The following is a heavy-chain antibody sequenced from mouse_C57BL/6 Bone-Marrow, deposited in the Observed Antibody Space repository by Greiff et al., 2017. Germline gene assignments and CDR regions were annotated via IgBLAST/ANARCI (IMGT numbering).Heavy chain of an antibody. CDR3: AREMGYSNYECAMDY. Sequence: EVQLKESGPELVKPGASVKIPCKASGYTFTDYNMDWVKQSHGKSLEWIGDINPNNGGTIYNQKFKGKATLTVDKSSSTAYMELRSLTSEDTAVYYCAREMGYSNYECAMDYWGQGTSVTVSS. J-gene: IGHJ4*01. V-gene: IGHV1-18*01. CDR2: INPNNGGT. CDR1: GYTFTDYN. D-gene: IGHD2-5*01.